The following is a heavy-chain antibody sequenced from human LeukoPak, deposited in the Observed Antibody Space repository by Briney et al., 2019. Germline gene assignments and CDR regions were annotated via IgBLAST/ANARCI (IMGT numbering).Heavy chain of an antibody. CDR3: ATDRNSGKYYDY. CDR2: IYYDGSNQ. D-gene: IGHD1-26*01. J-gene: IGHJ4*02. CDR1: GLRFRNYG. Sequence: GGSLRLSCVVSGLRFRNYGMHWVRQAPGKGLEWVAVIYYDGSNQYYADSVKGRFTVSRDNAKNTLYLQMDGLRAEDTAVYYCATDRNSGKYYDYWGQGTLVTVSS. V-gene: IGHV3-33*01.